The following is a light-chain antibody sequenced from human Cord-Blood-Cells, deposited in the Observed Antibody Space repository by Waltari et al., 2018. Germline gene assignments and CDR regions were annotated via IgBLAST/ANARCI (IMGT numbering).Light chain of an antibody. CDR2: AAS. V-gene: IGKV1-39*01. Sequence: DIQMTQSPSSLSASVGDRVTITCRASQSISSYLNWYQQKPGKAPKLLSYAASSLQSGVPSRCSDSGSGTEFTRTISSLQPEDFATYYCQQSYSTPYTFGQGTKLEIK. CDR1: QSISSY. J-gene: IGKJ2*01. CDR3: QQSYSTPYT.